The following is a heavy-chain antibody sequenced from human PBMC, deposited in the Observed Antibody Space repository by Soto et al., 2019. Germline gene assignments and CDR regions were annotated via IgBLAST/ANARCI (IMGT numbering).Heavy chain of an antibody. J-gene: IGHJ5*02. CDR3: ARHGGTFDP. CDR1: GYSITNYD. CDR2: VSTIGST. V-gene: IGHV4-59*08. Sequence: QVQLQESGPGLVKPSETLSLTCIVSGYSITNYDRTWIRQPPGKGLEWIGYVSTIGSTDFNPSLKSRVTISVDTSKNQVSLKLSSVTAADTAVYFCARHGGTFDPWGQGTLVTVSS. D-gene: IGHD3-16*01.